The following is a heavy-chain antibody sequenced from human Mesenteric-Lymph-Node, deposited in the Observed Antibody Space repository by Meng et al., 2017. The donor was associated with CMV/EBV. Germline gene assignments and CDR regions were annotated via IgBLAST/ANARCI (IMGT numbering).Heavy chain of an antibody. CDR3: ARVLKVPPAASETINASDI. J-gene: IGHJ3*02. CDR1: GFTFSSYG. CDR2: ISSSGTYI. Sequence: GESLKISCAASGFTFSSYGMHWVRQSPGKGLECVSSISSSGTYIFYAESVKGRFTISRDNAKNSLYLQMNSLRAEDTAVYYCARVLKVPPAASETINASDIWGQGTMVTVSS. D-gene: IGHD2-2*01. V-gene: IGHV3-21*01.